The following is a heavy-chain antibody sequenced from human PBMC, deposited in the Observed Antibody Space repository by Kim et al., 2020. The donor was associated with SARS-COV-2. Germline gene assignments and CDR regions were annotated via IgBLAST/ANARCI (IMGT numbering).Heavy chain of an antibody. D-gene: IGHD2-15*01. CDR3: AGELGYCSGGSCYSRYYDSI. J-gene: IGHJ4*02. CDR2: INPSGGST. Sequence: ASVKVSCKASGYTFTSYYMHWVRQAPGQGLEWMGIINPSGGSTSYAQKFQGRVTMTRDTSTSTVYMELSSLRSEDTAVYYCAGELGYCSGGSCYSRYYDSIWGQGTLVTVSS. CDR1: GYTFTSYY. V-gene: IGHV1-46*01.